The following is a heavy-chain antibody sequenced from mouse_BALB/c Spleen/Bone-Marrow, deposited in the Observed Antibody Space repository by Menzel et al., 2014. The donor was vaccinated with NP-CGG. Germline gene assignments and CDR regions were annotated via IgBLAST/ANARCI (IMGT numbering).Heavy chain of an antibody. V-gene: IGHV1S33*01. J-gene: IGHJ3*01. CDR3: ARSGDSSGYGFAY. CDR2: IYPGDRST. D-gene: IGHD3-2*01. Sequence: SGPELVKPGALVKISCKASGFTFRSYDINWVKQRPGQGLEWIGWIYPGDRSTKYNEKFKGKATLTADKSSSTAYMQLSSLTSDNSAVYFCARSGDSSGYGFAYWGQGTLVTVSA. CDR1: GFTFRSYD.